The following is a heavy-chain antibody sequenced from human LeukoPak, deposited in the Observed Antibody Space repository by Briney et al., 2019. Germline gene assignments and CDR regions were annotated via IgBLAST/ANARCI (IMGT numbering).Heavy chain of an antibody. J-gene: IGHJ4*02. Sequence: PSETLSLTCAVSGYSISSGYYWGWIRQPPGQGLEWIGNINHSGRTYYNPSLKSRFTISVDTSKNQFSLNLSSVTAADTAVYYCAGGIVGVHAYWGQGTLVTVSS. CDR1: GYSISSGYY. CDR2: INHSGRT. D-gene: IGHD1-26*01. CDR3: AGGIVGVHAY. V-gene: IGHV4-38-2*01.